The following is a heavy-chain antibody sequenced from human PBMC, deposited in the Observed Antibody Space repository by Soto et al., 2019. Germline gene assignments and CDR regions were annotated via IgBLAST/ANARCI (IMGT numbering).Heavy chain of an antibody. J-gene: IGHJ4*02. Sequence: QVQLVESGGGVVQPGRSLRLSCAASGFTFSSYAMHWVRQAPGKGLEWVAVISYDGSNKYYADSVKGRFTISSDNSKNTLYLQMNSLRAEDTAVYYCARDGGVTTVTVPNYWGQGTLVTVSS. CDR2: ISYDGSNK. CDR1: GFTFSSYA. CDR3: ARDGGVTTVTVPNY. D-gene: IGHD4-17*01. V-gene: IGHV3-30-3*01.